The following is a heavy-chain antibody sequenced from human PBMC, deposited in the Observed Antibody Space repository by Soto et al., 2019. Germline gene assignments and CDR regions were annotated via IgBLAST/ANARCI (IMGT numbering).Heavy chain of an antibody. CDR2: IHFSGIT. J-gene: IGHJ4*02. D-gene: IGHD3-3*01. CDR1: GASISSSLFY. CDR3: ARLAIRYYFDY. Sequence: SETLCLTCSVSGASISSSLFYWGWIRQPPGKGLEWIGSIHFSGITYYNPSLKSRVTMSGDTSKNQFSLKLSSATAADTAVYYCARLAIRYYFDYWGQGALVTVSS. V-gene: IGHV4-39*01.